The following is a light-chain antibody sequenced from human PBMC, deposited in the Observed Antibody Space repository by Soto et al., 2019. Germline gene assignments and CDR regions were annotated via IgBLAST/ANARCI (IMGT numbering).Light chain of an antibody. CDR2: EVN. Sequence: QSALTQPPSAPGSPGQSVTISCTGTSSDVGGNDYVSWYQHHPGKAPKLMLYEVNNRPSWVPDRFSGSKSGNTASLTVSGLQVESEAAYYCSSYADINTLVSGGGTKRTVL. CDR1: SSDVGGNDY. V-gene: IGLV2-8*01. CDR3: SSYADINTLV. J-gene: IGLJ3*02.